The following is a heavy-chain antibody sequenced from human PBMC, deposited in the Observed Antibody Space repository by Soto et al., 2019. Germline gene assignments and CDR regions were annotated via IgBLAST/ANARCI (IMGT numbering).Heavy chain of an antibody. D-gene: IGHD3-9*01. CDR3: AKDPSTGSADY. V-gene: IGHV3-23*01. J-gene: IGHJ4*02. CDR1: GFIFSNYA. Sequence: GGSLRLSCTASGFIFSNYAMNWVRQAPGKGLEWVSTLSKDGANEHYADSVKGRFTISRDGSKNTLYLQMNSLRAEDTAMYYCAKDPSTGSADYWGQGTQFTVS. CDR2: LSKDGANE.